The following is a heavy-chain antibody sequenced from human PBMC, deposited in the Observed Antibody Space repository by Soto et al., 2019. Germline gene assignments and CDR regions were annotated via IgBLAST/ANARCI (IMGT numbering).Heavy chain of an antibody. CDR3: AKETRGYSYGPFDY. CDR1: GFTFDDYA. Sequence: EVQLVESGGGLVQPGRSLRLSCAASGFTFDDYAMHWVRQAPGKGLEWVSGISWNSGSIGYADSVKGRFTISRDNAKNARYLQRNSRRAEDTALYYCAKETRGYSYGPFDYWGQGTLGTGSS. J-gene: IGHJ4*02. D-gene: IGHD5-18*01. CDR2: ISWNSGSI. V-gene: IGHV3-9*01.